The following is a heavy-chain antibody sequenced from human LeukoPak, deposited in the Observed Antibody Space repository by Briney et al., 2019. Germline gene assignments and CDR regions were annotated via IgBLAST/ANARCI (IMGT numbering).Heavy chain of an antibody. V-gene: IGHV3-23*01. CDR2: ISGSGGST. Sequence: GGSLRLSCAASGFTFSSYGMSWVRQAPGRGLEWVSAISGSGGSTYYADSGKGRFTISRDNSKNTLYLQMNSLRAEDTAVYYCATLYYYDSSGYLDDYWGQGTLVTVSS. CDR3: ATLYYYDSSGYLDDY. CDR1: GFTFSSYG. D-gene: IGHD3-22*01. J-gene: IGHJ4*02.